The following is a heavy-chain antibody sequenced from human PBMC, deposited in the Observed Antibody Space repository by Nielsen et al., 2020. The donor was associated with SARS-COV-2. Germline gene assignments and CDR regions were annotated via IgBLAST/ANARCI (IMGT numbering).Heavy chain of an antibody. J-gene: IGHJ6*02. Sequence: WVRQAPGQGLEWMGRIIPILGIANYAQKFQGRVTITADESTSTAYMELSSLRSEDTAVYYCARARATIFGLVMSYGMDVWGQGTTVTVSS. V-gene: IGHV1-69*04. D-gene: IGHD3/OR15-3a*01. CDR2: IIPILGIA. CDR3: ARARATIFGLVMSYGMDV.